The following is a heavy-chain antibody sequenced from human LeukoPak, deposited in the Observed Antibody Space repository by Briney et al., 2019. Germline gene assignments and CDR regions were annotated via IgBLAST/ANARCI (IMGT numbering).Heavy chain of an antibody. CDR3: AKDRYYYDSSGYYFDY. V-gene: IGHV3-23*01. D-gene: IGHD3-22*01. CDR1: GFTFSSYG. CDR2: ISGSGGST. J-gene: IGHJ4*02. Sequence: GGSLRLSCAASGFTFSSYGMSWVRQAPGKGLEWVSAISGSGGSTYYADSVKGRFTISRDNSKNTLYLQMNSLRAEDTAVYYCAKDRYYYDSSGYYFDYWGQGTLVTVSS.